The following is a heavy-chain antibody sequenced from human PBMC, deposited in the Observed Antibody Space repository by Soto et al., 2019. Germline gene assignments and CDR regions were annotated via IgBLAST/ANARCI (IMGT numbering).Heavy chain of an antibody. D-gene: IGHD6-19*01. Sequence: QVQLVESGGGVVQPGRSLRLSCAASGFTFSSYGMHWVRQAPGKGLEWVAVISYDGRNKYYADSVKGRFTISRDNSKNTLYLQMNSLRAEDTAVYYCAKRRVGGSWLVVDYWGQGTLVTVSS. V-gene: IGHV3-30*18. CDR3: AKRRVGGSWLVVDY. J-gene: IGHJ4*02. CDR1: GFTFSSYG. CDR2: ISYDGRNK.